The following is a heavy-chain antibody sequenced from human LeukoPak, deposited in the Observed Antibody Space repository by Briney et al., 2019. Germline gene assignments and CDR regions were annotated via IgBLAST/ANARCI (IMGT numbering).Heavy chain of an antibody. D-gene: IGHD5-24*01. Sequence: GSLRLSCAASGFIFSSYSMNWVRQPPGKGLEWIGEINHSGSTNYNPSLKSRVTISVDTSKNQFSLKLSSVTAADTAVYYCARGEGGYKPNYDYWGQGTLVTVSS. CDR3: ARGEGGYKPNYDY. J-gene: IGHJ4*02. V-gene: IGHV4-34*01. CDR2: INHSGST. CDR1: GFIFSSYS.